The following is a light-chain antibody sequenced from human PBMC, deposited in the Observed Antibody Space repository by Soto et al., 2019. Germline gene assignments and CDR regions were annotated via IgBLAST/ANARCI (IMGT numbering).Light chain of an antibody. CDR3: SAYTGPGV. J-gene: IGLJ1*01. CDR1: SSDVGGYNY. V-gene: IGLV2-14*01. Sequence: QSVLTQPASVSGSPGQSITISCTGTSSDVGGYNYVSWYQQHPGKAPKLMIYDVGNRPSGVSNRFSGSKSGNTASLTISGLQAEDEADYYCSAYTGPGVFGPGTKVTVL. CDR2: DVG.